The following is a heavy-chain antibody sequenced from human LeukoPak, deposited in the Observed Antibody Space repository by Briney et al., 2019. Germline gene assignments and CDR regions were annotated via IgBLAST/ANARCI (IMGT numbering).Heavy chain of an antibody. Sequence: GGSLRLSCAASGFTFSSYAMHWVRQAPGKGLEWVANIKQDGSEKYYVDSVKGRFTISRDNAKNSLYLQMNSLRAEDTAVYYCAREWEYCSSTSCYPTFDYWGQGTLVTVSS. D-gene: IGHD2-2*01. J-gene: IGHJ4*02. CDR3: AREWEYCSSTSCYPTFDY. V-gene: IGHV3-7*01. CDR1: GFTFSSYA. CDR2: IKQDGSEK.